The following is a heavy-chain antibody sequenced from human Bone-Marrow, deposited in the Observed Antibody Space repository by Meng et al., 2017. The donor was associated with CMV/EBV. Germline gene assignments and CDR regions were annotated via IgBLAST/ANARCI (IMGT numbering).Heavy chain of an antibody. J-gene: IGHJ6*02. CDR1: GFIFSDYD. CDR2: IGTLADT. CDR3: ARARKDYLNGHWDYGMDV. Sequence: GESLKISCAASGFIFSDYDMHWVRQPIGKGLEWVSAIGTLADTFYPNSVKGRFTISRENAKRSVFLQINNLGAGDTAVYYCARARKDYLNGHWDYGMDVWGQGTAVTVSS. V-gene: IGHV3-13*01. D-gene: IGHD1-1*01.